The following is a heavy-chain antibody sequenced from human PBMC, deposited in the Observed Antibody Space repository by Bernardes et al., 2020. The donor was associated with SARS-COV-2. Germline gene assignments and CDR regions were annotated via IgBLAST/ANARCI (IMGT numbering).Heavy chain of an antibody. CDR1: GFTFSSYA. V-gene: IGHV3-30*01. J-gene: IGHJ6*02. CDR2: ISYDGSNK. Sequence: GGSLRLSCAASGFTFSSYAMHWVRQAPGKGLEWVAVISYDGSNKYYADSVKGRFTISRDNSKNTLYLQMNSLRAEDTAVYYCARDPSDFWSGYYTGGYYYYYYGMDVWGQGTTVTVSS. D-gene: IGHD3-3*01. CDR3: ARDPSDFWSGYYTGGYYYYYYGMDV.